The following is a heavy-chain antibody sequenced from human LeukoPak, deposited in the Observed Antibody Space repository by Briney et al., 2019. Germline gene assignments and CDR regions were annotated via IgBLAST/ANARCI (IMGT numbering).Heavy chain of an antibody. CDR1: GFTFSSYA. CDR3: ARRNIAVAGTDY. Sequence: PGGSLRLSCAASGFTFSSYAMTWVRQAPGKGLEWVSTIRSGAYTYYADSVKGRFTISRDNAKNSLYLQMNSLRAEDTAVYYCARRNIAVAGTDYWGQGTLVTVSS. D-gene: IGHD6-19*01. J-gene: IGHJ4*02. V-gene: IGHV3-21*04. CDR2: IRSGAYT.